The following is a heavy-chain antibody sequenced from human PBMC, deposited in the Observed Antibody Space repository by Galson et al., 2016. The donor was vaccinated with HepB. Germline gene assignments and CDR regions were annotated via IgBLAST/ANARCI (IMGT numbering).Heavy chain of an antibody. CDR1: GGSVTASPYY. D-gene: IGHD3-10*01. Sequence: SETLSLTCTVSGGSVTASPYYHAWIRQPPGKGLEWIGTLSYSGSAYYNPSLKSHFTISMGASRNQFSLQLTPVTAADTAVYYCARLFASGRKYDAFDIWGQGTVVTVSS. J-gene: IGHJ3*02. CDR2: LSYSGSA. V-gene: IGHV4-39*01. CDR3: ARLFASGRKYDAFDI.